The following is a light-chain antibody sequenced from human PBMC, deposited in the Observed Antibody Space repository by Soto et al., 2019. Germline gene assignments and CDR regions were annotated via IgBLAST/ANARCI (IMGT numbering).Light chain of an antibody. CDR3: QQHGSSPIT. J-gene: IGKJ5*01. CDR1: QSISSGY. Sequence: EIVLTQSPDTLSLSPGERATLSCRASQSISSGYLAWYQQKPGQTPRVLIYHTSSRATGIPARFSGSGSGRDFTLTISRLEPEDFAVYYCQQHGSSPITFGQGTRLEIK. V-gene: IGKV3-20*01. CDR2: HTS.